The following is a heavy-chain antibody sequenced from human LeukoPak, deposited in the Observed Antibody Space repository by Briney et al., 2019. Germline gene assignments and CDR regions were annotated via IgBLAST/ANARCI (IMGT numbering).Heavy chain of an antibody. D-gene: IGHD5-24*01. J-gene: IGHJ4*02. CDR2: IYYSGST. CDR3: ARVEMATISHFDY. Sequence: SQTLSLTCTVSGGSISSGGYYWSWIRQHPGKGLEWIGYIYYSGSTYYNPSLKSRVTISVDTSKNQFSLKLSSVTAADTAVYYCARVEMATISHFDYWGQGTLVTVSS. CDR1: GGSISSGGYY. V-gene: IGHV4-31*03.